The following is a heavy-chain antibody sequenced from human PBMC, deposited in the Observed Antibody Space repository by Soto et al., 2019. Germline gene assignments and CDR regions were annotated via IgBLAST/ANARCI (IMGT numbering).Heavy chain of an antibody. CDR1: GYVFTSYG. CDR3: ARPSRGAAAVNLNGFDP. J-gene: IGHJ5*02. D-gene: IGHD3-10*01. CDR2: TTTFNGNK. Sequence: QVQLVQSGAEVKKPGASVRVSCKASGYVFTSYGISWVRQATGQGLEWMVWTTTFNGNKNYAQKFQGSVTMTTDTSSTTAYMELRTLTSDDWAMYDLARPSRGAAAVNLNGFDPWGQGTLVTVSS. V-gene: IGHV1-18*01.